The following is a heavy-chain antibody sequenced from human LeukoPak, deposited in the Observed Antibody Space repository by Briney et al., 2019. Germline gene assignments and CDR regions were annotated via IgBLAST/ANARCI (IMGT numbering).Heavy chain of an antibody. V-gene: IGHV1-2*02. Sequence: ASVKVSCKVSGYTLTELSMHWVRQAPGQGLEWMGWINPNSGGTDYAQKFQGRVTMTRDTSISTAYMELSSLRSDDTALYYCARSTYDSSGYYHFDYWGQGTLVTVSS. CDR2: INPNSGGT. J-gene: IGHJ4*02. CDR1: GYTLTELS. D-gene: IGHD3-22*01. CDR3: ARSTYDSSGYYHFDY.